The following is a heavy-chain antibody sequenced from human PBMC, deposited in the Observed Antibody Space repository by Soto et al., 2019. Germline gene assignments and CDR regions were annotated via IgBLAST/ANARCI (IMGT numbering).Heavy chain of an antibody. CDR3: ARLEGSSGWYRWWFDP. CDR2: IYYSGST. Sequence: SETLSLTCTVAGGSSSSYYGSWIRQPPGKGLEWIGYIYYSGSTNYNPSLKSRVTISVDTSKNQFSLKLSSVTAADTAVYYCARLEGSSGWYRWWFDPWGQGTLVTVSS. CDR1: GGSSSSYY. D-gene: IGHD6-19*01. V-gene: IGHV4-59*08. J-gene: IGHJ5*02.